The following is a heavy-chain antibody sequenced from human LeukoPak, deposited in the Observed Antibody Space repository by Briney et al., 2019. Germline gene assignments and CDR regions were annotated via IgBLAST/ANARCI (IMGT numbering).Heavy chain of an antibody. CDR3: ARDLRLGELSFAFDY. CDR2: IIPIFGTA. J-gene: IGHJ4*02. V-gene: IGHV1-69*05. D-gene: IGHD3-16*02. CDR1: GGTFSSYA. Sequence: SVKVSCKASGGTFSSYAISWVRQAPGQGLEWMGRIIPIFGTANYAQKFQGRVTITTDESTSTACMELSSLRSEDTAVYYCARDLRLGELSFAFDYWGQGTLVTVSS.